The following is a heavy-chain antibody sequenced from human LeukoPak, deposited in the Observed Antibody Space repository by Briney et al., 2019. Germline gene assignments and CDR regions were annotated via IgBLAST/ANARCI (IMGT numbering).Heavy chain of an antibody. J-gene: IGHJ4*02. D-gene: IGHD2-2*01. V-gene: IGHV6-1*01. CDR1: GDSLFTSSVA. CDR3: ARGEYTSFDN. CDR2: TYYRSMWSF. Sequence: SQTLSLTCAISGDSLFTSSVAWNWIRQSPSRGLEWLGRTYYRSMWSFDYAISVKSRISISTDTSKNHFSLQLNSVTPEDTAVYYCARGEYTSFDNWGQGTLVTVSS.